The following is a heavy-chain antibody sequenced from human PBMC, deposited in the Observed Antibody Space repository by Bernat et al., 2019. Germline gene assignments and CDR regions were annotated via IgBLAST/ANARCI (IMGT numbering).Heavy chain of an antibody. J-gene: IGHJ2*01. CDR1: GFTFSSYP. Sequence: EVQLVESGGDLVQPGGSLRLSCSASGFTFSSYPMYWVRQAPGKGLEYVSAIGNNGANTYYAASVKGRFAISRENSKNTLYLQMSSLRAEDTAVYYCAKSPGYYYDSSGYWYFDLWGRGTLVTVSS. CDR3: AKSPGYYYDSSGYWYFDL. CDR2: IGNNGANT. D-gene: IGHD3-22*01. V-gene: IGHV3-64D*06.